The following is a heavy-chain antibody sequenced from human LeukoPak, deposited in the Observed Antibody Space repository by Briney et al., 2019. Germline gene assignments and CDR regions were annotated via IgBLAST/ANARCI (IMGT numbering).Heavy chain of an antibody. Sequence: PSETLSLTCTVSGGSISSYYWSWIRQPPGKGLEWIGYIYYSGSTNYNPSLKSRVTISVDTSKNQFSLKLTSVTAADTAVYYCARPAAYGDYGAFDIWGQGTMVTVSS. CDR2: IYYSGST. J-gene: IGHJ3*02. CDR3: ARPAAYGDYGAFDI. CDR1: GGSISSYY. D-gene: IGHD4-17*01. V-gene: IGHV4-59*08.